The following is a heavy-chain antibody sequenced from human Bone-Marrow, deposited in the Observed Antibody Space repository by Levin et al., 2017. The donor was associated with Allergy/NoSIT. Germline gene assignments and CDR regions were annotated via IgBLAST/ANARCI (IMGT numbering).Heavy chain of an antibody. CDR1: GFTFSDYY. CDR3: ARDVMVETSNWYDP. Sequence: MAGGSLRLSCAASGFTFSDYYMSWIRQAPGKGLEWISYISSRGSIIHYADSVKGRFTISRDNTKNSLYLQMNGLRVEDTAVYYCARDVMVETSNWYDPWGQGTLVTVSS. V-gene: IGHV3-11*01. J-gene: IGHJ5*02. CDR2: ISSRGSII. D-gene: IGHD4/OR15-4a*01.